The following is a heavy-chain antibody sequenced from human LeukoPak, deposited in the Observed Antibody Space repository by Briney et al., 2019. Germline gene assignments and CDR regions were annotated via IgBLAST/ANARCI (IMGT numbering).Heavy chain of an antibody. CDR2: IYHSGST. V-gene: IGHV4-4*02. D-gene: IGHD6-6*01. J-gene: IGHJ4*02. CDR1: GGSISSSNW. CDR3: ARDQGSSSAFDY. Sequence: SETLSLTCAVSGGSISSSNWWSWVRQPLGKGLEWIGEIYHSGSTNYNPSLKSRVTISVDKSKNQFSLKLSSVTAADTAVYYCARDQGSSSAFDYWGQGTLVTVSS.